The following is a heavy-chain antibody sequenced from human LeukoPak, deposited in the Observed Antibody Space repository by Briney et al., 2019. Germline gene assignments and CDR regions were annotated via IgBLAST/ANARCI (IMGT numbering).Heavy chain of an antibody. J-gene: IGHJ5*02. CDR1: GFTFTNYW. Sequence: PGGSLRLSCAASGFTFTNYWMSWVRQAPGEGLEWVANIKEDGSDTHYVDSVKGRFTISRDNAKNSLYLQMTSLRAEDTAVYFCGRINYGDYAWGQGALVTVSS. D-gene: IGHD4-17*01. CDR3: GRINYGDYA. V-gene: IGHV3-7*01. CDR2: IKEDGSDT.